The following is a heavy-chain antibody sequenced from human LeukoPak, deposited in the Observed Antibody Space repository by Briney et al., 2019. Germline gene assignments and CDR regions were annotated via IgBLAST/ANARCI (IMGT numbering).Heavy chain of an antibody. CDR3: VKDIVVVPAAIYSSSWYDY. Sequence: PGGSLRLSCAASGFTFSSYAMSWVRQAPGKGLEWVSAISGSGGSTYYADSVKGRFTISRDNSKNPLYLQMNSLRAEDTAVYYCVKDIVVVPAAIYSSSWYDYWGQGTLVTVSS. CDR2: ISGSGGST. D-gene: IGHD2-2*01. J-gene: IGHJ4*02. CDR1: GFTFSSYA. V-gene: IGHV3-23*01.